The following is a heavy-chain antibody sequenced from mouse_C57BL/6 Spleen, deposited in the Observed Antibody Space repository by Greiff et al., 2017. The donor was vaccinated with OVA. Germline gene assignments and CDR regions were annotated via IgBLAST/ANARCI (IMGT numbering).Heavy chain of an antibody. Sequence: EVMLVESGPGLAKPSQTLSLTCSVTGYSITSDYWNWIRKFPGNKLEYMGYISYSGSTYYNPSLKSRISITRDTSKNQYYLQLNSVTTEDTATYYCARYKDYDYDWGYFDVWGTGTTVTVSS. CDR2: ISYSGST. V-gene: IGHV3-8*01. CDR1: GYSITSDY. CDR3: ARYKDYDYDWGYFDV. J-gene: IGHJ1*03. D-gene: IGHD2-4*01.